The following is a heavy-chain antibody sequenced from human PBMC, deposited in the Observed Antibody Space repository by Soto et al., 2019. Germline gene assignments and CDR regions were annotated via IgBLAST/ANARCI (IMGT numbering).Heavy chain of an antibody. J-gene: IGHJ4*02. CDR1: GFTFSTEG. CDR2: ISYDGSSI. V-gene: IGHV3-30*18. CDR3: AKTNPHFDR. Sequence: GGSLRLSCAASGFTFSTEGMHWVRQAPGKGLEWVAMISYDGSSIFHADSVKGRFTVSRDNSKSILYLQMNSLRPEDTAVYYCAKTNPHFDRRGQGTLVTVSS.